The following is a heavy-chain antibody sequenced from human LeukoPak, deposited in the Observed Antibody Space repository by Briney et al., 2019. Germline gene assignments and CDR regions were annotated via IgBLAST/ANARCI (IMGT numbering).Heavy chain of an antibody. Sequence: GGSLRLSCAASGFTVSFNYMSWDRQAPGKGLEWISVIYSGGSTYCADSVKGRFTISRDDSKNTLYLQMNSLRAEDTAIYYCARAQWRTYSYYYMDVWGKGTTVTVSS. CDR3: ARAQWRTYSYYYMDV. CDR1: GFTVSFNY. D-gene: IGHD6-19*01. J-gene: IGHJ6*03. V-gene: IGHV3-53*01. CDR2: IYSGGST.